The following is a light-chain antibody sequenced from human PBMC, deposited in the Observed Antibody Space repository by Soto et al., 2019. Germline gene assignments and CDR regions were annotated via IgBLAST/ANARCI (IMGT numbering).Light chain of an antibody. V-gene: IGLV2-23*03. CDR1: SSDVGSYNL. CDR3: CSYAGSSTFYV. CDR2: EGS. J-gene: IGLJ1*01. Sequence: QSVLTQPASASGSPGQSITISCTGTSSDVGSYNLVSWYQQHPGKAPKLMIYEGSKRPSGVSNRFSGSKSGNTASLTISGLQAEDEADYYCCSYAGSSTFYVLGTGTKLTVL.